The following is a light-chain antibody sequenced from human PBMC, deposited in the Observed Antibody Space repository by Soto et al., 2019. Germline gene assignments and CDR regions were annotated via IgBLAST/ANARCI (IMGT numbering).Light chain of an antibody. V-gene: IGKV3-20*01. CDR1: QSVSSNY. CDR2: AAS. CDR3: LQYDSSSCT. J-gene: IGKJ2*02. Sequence: EIVLTQSPGTLYLSPGERATLSCRANQSVSSNYLAWYQQKPGQAPRLLIYAASSSTSGIPDRFSGSGSGTDFTLTISRLEPEDFAMYYCLQYDSSSCTFGQGTKLEIK.